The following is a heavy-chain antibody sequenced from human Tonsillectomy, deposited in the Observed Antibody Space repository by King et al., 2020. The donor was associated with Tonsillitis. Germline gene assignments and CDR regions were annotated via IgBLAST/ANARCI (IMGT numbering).Heavy chain of an antibody. Sequence: QLVQSGGGLIQPGGSLRLSCAASGFTFSSYDMNWVSQAPGKGLEWVSGISGSGGSTYYADSVKGRFAISRDNSKNTLYLQMNSLRVEDTAVYYCAKDRDFWSPHGMDVWGQGTTVTVSS. V-gene: IGHV3-23*04. J-gene: IGHJ6*02. CDR2: ISGSGGST. CDR1: GFTFSSYD. CDR3: AKDRDFWSPHGMDV. D-gene: IGHD3-3*01.